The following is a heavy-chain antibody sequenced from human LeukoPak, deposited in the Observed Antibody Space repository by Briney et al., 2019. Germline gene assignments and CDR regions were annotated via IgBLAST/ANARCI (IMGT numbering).Heavy chain of an antibody. D-gene: IGHD6-19*01. Sequence: GGSLRVSCAASGFTFSSCWMNWVRQAPRKGLEWVADIKQDGTEKYFVDSVKGRFTISRGNAKNSLYLQMNSLRAEDTAVYYCARGHSSGWRISTRPLHYWGQGTLVTVSS. CDR1: GFTFSSCW. J-gene: IGHJ4*02. V-gene: IGHV3-7*01. CDR3: ARGHSSGWRISTRPLHY. CDR2: IKQDGTEK.